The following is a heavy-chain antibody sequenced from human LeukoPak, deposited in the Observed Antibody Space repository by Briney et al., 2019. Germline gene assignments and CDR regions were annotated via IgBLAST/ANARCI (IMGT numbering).Heavy chain of an antibody. Sequence: GGSLRLSCAASGFTFSSYSMKWVRQAPGKGLEWGSYISSSSSTIYYADSVKGRFTISRDNAKNSLYLQMNSLRAEDTAVYYCARAAANGYYWGQGTLVTVSS. V-gene: IGHV3-48*04. CDR3: ARAAANGYY. CDR1: GFTFSSYS. CDR2: ISSSSSTI. J-gene: IGHJ4*02. D-gene: IGHD2-2*01.